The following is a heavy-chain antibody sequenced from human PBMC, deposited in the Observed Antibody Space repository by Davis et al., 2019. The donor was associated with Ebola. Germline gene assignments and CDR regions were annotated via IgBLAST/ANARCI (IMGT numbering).Heavy chain of an antibody. CDR2: ISSSSIYT. Sequence: PGGSLRLSCAASGFTFSAYYMSWIRQAPGKGLEWVSYISSSSIYTNYADSVKGRFTISRDNAKNSLYLQMNSLRAEDTAVYYCARGYSSSWYYFDYWGQGTLVTVSS. CDR1: GFTFSAYY. V-gene: IGHV3-11*06. J-gene: IGHJ4*02. CDR3: ARGYSSSWYYFDY. D-gene: IGHD6-13*01.